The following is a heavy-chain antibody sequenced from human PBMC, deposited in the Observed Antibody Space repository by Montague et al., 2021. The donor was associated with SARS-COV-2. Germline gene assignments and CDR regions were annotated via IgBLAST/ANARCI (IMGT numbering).Heavy chain of an antibody. CDR3: ARDLLRHKGGFDS. CDR1: GFTFTSYS. D-gene: IGHD2/OR15-2a*01. CDR2: ISSDGSYK. Sequence: SLRLSCAASGFTFTSYSMNWVRQAPGKGLEALSVISSDGSYKYYADSVKGRFTISRDNSRNTLYLQMNSLRPEDAAVYYCARDLLRHKGGFDSGGQGTLVTVSS. J-gene: IGHJ4*02. V-gene: IGHV3-30-3*01.